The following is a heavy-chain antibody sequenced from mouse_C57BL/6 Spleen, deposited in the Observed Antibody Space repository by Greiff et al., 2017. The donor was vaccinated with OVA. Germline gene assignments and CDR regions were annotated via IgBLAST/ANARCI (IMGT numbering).Heavy chain of an antibody. J-gene: IGHJ3*01. Sequence: QVQLQQSGPELVKPGASVKISCKASGYAFSSSWMNWVKQRPGKGLEWIGRIYPGDGDTNYNGKFKGKATLTADKSSSTAYMPLRSLTSEDATVYFCARWTGTWFAYWGQGTLVTVSA. CDR2: IYPGDGDT. D-gene: IGHD4-1*01. CDR3: ARWTGTWFAY. CDR1: GYAFSSSW. V-gene: IGHV1-82*01.